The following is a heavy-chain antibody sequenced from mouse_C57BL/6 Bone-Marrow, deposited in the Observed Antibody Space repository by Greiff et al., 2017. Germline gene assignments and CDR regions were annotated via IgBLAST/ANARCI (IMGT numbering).Heavy chain of an antibody. J-gene: IGHJ1*03. CDR3: ARDGITTGYFDV. CDR1: GYTFTSYT. Sequence: QVQLQQSGAELARPGASVKMSCKASGYTFTSYTMHWVKQRPGQGLEWIGYINPSSGYTKYNQKFKDKATLTADKSSSTAYMQLRSLTSEDSAVYYCARDGITTGYFDVWGTGTTVTVSS. D-gene: IGHD1-1*01. CDR2: INPSSGYT. V-gene: IGHV1-4*01.